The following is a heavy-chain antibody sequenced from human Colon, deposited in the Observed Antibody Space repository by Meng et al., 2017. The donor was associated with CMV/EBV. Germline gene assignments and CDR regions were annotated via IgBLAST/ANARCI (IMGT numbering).Heavy chain of an antibody. CDR2: ISWNVGRV. CDR1: GFTFDDYA. J-gene: IGHJ3*01. V-gene: IGHV3-9*01. Sequence: SLMISCAASGFTFDDYAMHWVRQGPGNGVEWVAGISWNVGRVGYADSVNGRFTISRDNAKNSLYLQMNSLGAEDTAVYYCARDPYIKAFDLWGQGTMVTVSS. D-gene: IGHD4-11*01. CDR3: ARDPYIKAFDL.